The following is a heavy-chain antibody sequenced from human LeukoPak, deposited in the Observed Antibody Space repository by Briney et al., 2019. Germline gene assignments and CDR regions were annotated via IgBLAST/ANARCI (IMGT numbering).Heavy chain of an antibody. J-gene: IGHJ5*02. CDR2: IKQDGSEK. Sequence: GGSLRLSCAASGFTFRSYWMSWVRQAPGKGMEWVANIKQDGSEKYYVDSVKGRFTISRDNAKNSLYLQMNSLRVEDTAVYYRARWGVVPAAMGWFDPWGQGTLVTVSS. CDR3: ARWGVVPAAMGWFDP. D-gene: IGHD2-2*01. V-gene: IGHV3-7*01. CDR1: GFTFRSYW.